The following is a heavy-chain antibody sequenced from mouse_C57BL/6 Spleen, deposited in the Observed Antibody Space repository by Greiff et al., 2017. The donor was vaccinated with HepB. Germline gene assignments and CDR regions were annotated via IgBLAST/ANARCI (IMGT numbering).Heavy chain of an antibody. CDR3: ARRGMCNYECYWYCDV. Sequence: QVQLQQPGAELVKPGASVKLSCKASGYTFTSYWMQWVKQRPGQGLEWIGEIDPSDSYPNYNQKFKGKATLTVDTSSSTAYMQRSSLTSEDSAVYYCARRGMCNYECYWYCDVWGTGTTVTVSS. D-gene: IGHD2-1*01. V-gene: IGHV1-50*01. CDR1: GYTFTSYW. J-gene: IGHJ1*03. CDR2: IDPSDSYP.